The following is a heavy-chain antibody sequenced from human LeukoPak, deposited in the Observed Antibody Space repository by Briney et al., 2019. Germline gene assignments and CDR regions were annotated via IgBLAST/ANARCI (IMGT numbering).Heavy chain of an antibody. CDR3: ASSGPPPDYYMDV. D-gene: IGHD2-15*01. J-gene: IGHJ6*03. CDR2: IYYSGST. CDR1: GGSISSSSYY. V-gene: IGHV4-39*01. Sequence: PSETLSLTCTVSGGSISSSSYYSGWIRQPPGKGLEWIGSIYYSGSTYYNPSLKSRVTISVDTSKNQFSLKLSSVTAADTAVYYCASSGPPPDYYMDVWGKGTTVTVSS.